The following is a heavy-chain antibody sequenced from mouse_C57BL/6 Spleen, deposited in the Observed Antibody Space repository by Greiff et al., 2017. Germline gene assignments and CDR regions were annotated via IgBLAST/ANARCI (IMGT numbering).Heavy chain of an antibody. CDR3: ASGGSWFAN. D-gene: IGHD1-1*01. CDR2: INPYNGGT. V-gene: IGHV1-19*01. Sequence: VHVKQSGPVLVKPGASVKMSCKASGYTFTDYYMNWVKQSHGKSLEWIGVINPYNGGTSYNQKFKGKATLTVDKSSSTAYMELNSLTSEDSAVYYCASGGSWFANGGQGTLVTVSA. CDR1: GYTFTDYY. J-gene: IGHJ3*01.